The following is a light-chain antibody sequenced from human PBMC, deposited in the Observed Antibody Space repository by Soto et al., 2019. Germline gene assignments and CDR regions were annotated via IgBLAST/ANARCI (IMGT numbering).Light chain of an antibody. CDR3: CSYAGRTKV. J-gene: IGLJ1*01. V-gene: IGLV2-23*01. Sequence: QSVLTQPASVSGSPGQSITISCTGTSSDVGSYNLVSWYQQHPGKAPKLMIYEGSKRPSGVSNRFSGSKSGNTASLTISGLQAEDEADYYCCSYAGRTKVFGTGTKLTVL. CDR2: EGS. CDR1: SSDVGSYNL.